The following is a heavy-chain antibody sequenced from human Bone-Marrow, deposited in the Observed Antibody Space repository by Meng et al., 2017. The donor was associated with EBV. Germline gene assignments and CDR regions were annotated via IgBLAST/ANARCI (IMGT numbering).Heavy chain of an antibody. CDR3: AISRIVGATGSWFDP. Sequence: QVLLVQFGAEVKKPGASVKVSCKASGYTFTSYYMHWVRQAPGQGLEWMGIINPSGGSTSYAQKFQGRVTMTRDTSTSTVYMELSSLRSEDTAVYYCAISRIVGATGSWFDPWGQGTLVTVSS. D-gene: IGHD1-26*01. V-gene: IGHV1-46*01. CDR1: GYTFTSYY. CDR2: INPSGGST. J-gene: IGHJ5*02.